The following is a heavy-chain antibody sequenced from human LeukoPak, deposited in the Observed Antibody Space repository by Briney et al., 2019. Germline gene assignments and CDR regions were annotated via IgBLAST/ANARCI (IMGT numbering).Heavy chain of an antibody. V-gene: IGHV3-74*01. CDR3: ARGKYYYEDLDY. D-gene: IGHD3-22*01. J-gene: IGHJ4*02. CDR2: IKGDGIST. Sequence: GGSLRLSCAASGFDFSSNWMHWVRHAPGQGLVWVSRIKGDGISTNYADSVKGRFTISRDNAKNSLYLQMNSLRAEDTAVYYCARGKYYYEDLDYWGQGTLVTVSS. CDR1: GFDFSSNW.